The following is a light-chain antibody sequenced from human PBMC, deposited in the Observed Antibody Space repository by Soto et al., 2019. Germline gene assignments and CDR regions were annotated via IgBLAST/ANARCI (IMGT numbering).Light chain of an antibody. CDR3: AVWDDSLNAAV. CDR1: SSNIGSNS. Sequence: QAVVTQSPSASGTPGQRVTISCSGRSSNIGSNSVNWYQQLPETSPKLLIYSNDLRFSGVPDRFSGSKSGTSASLAISVLQSEDEADYYCAVWDDSLNAAVFGGGTQLTVL. J-gene: IGLJ7*01. V-gene: IGLV1-44*01. CDR2: SND.